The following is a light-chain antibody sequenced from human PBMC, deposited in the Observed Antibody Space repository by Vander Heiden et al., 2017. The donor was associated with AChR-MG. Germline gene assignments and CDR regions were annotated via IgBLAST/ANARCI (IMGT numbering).Light chain of an antibody. J-gene: IGKJ2*01. CDR2: AAS. Sequence: AIQMTQSPSSLSASVGDRVAITCRASQGIRNDLGWYQQKPGKAPKLLIYAASSLQSGVPSRFSGSGSGTDFTLTISSLQPEDFATYYCRQDDNYPLTFGQGTKLEIK. CDR3: RQDDNYPLT. CDR1: QGIRND. V-gene: IGKV1-6*01.